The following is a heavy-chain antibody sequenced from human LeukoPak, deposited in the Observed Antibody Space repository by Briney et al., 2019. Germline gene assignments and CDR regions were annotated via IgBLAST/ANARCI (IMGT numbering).Heavy chain of an antibody. D-gene: IGHD2-21*01. CDR1: GYTFTSYG. Sequence: GASVKVSCKASGYTFTSYGIGWVRQAPGQGLEWMGWISAYNGNTNYAQKLQGRVTTTTDTSTSTAYMELRSLRSDDTAVYYCARDRVINYYYYGMDVWGQGTTVTVSS. CDR2: ISAYNGNT. CDR3: ARDRVINYYYYGMDV. J-gene: IGHJ6*02. V-gene: IGHV1-18*01.